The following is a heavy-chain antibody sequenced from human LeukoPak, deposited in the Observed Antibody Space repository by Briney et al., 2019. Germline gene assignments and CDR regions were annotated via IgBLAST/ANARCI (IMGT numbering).Heavy chain of an antibody. CDR3: ATGGSYLVY. D-gene: IGHD3-10*01. CDR1: GGSITSYN. V-gene: IGHV4-4*07. Sequence: KPSETLSLTCSVSGGSITSYNWSWIRQPAGKGLEWIGRIYATGSTNYNPSLKSRVTISVDKSKNQFSLKLSSVTAADTAVYYCATGGSYLVYWGQGTLATVSS. J-gene: IGHJ4*02. CDR2: IYATGST.